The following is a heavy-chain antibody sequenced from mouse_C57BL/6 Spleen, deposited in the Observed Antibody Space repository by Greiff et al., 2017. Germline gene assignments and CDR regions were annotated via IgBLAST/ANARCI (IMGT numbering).Heavy chain of an antibody. Sequence: QVQLQQPGAELVRPGSSVKLSCKASGYTFTSYWMHWVKQRPIQGLEWIGNIDPSDSETHYNQKFKDKATLTVDKSSSTAYMQLSSLTSEDSAVYYCARKGGYYVWYFDVWGTGTTVTVSS. CDR1: GYTFTSYW. V-gene: IGHV1-52*01. D-gene: IGHD2-3*01. CDR2: IDPSDSET. J-gene: IGHJ1*03. CDR3: ARKGGYYVWYFDV.